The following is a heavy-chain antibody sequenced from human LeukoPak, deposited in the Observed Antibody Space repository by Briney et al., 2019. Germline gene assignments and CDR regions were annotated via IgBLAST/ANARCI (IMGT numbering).Heavy chain of an antibody. CDR2: INSDGSST. CDR3: ARVSTTGTHFDY. V-gene: IGHV3-74*01. Sequence: GGSLRLSCAAPGFTFSSYWMHWVRQAPGKGLVWVSRINSDGSSTSYADSVKGRFTISRDNAKNTLYLQMNSLRAEDTAVYYCARVSTTGTHFDYWGQGTLVTVSS. CDR1: GFTFSSYW. J-gene: IGHJ4*02. D-gene: IGHD1-1*01.